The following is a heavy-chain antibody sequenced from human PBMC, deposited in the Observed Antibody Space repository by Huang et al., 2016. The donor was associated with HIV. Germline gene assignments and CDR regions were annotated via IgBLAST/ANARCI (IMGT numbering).Heavy chain of an antibody. V-gene: IGHV3-30*03. CDR3: ALKGDSSGWEYFRH. Sequence: QVQLVESGGGVVQPGRSLRLSCAASGFIFSNYGMHWVRQAPGKGLEGVALISYDGRNKYYTDSVKGRFSISRDNSKNTRYLQMNSLRAEDTAVYYCALKGDSSGWEYFRHWGQGTLVTVSS. CDR2: ISYDGRNK. D-gene: IGHD6-19*01. J-gene: IGHJ1*01. CDR1: GFIFSNYG.